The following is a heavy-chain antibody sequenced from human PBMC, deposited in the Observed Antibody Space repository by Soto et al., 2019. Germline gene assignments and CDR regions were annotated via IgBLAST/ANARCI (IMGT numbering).Heavy chain of an antibody. CDR2: ISGSGVST. CDR1: GFTFSSYA. J-gene: IGHJ6*03. D-gene: IGHD4-17*01. CDR3: AKIGDYLGYYYYYYMDV. V-gene: IGHV3-23*01. Sequence: GGSLRLSCAASGFTFSSYAMSWVRQAPGKGLEWVSAISGSGVSTYYADSVKGRFTISRDNSKNTLYLQMNSLRAEDTAVYYCAKIGDYLGYYYYYYMDVWGKGTTVTVSS.